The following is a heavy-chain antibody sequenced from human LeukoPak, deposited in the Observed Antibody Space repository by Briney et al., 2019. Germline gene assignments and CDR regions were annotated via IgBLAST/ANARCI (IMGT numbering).Heavy chain of an antibody. CDR2: RHYSGTT. CDR3: ARDSRGAGPDFDY. CDR1: GGSINNYW. J-gene: IGHJ4*02. V-gene: IGHV4-59*01. Sequence: SETLSLTCTVSGGSINNYWWAWIRQPPGKGLEWIGYRHYSGTTSYNPSLKSRVTISIDTSRNQFSLKVTSVTAADTAVYYCARDSRGAGPDFDYWGQGTLVTVSS. D-gene: IGHD6-19*01.